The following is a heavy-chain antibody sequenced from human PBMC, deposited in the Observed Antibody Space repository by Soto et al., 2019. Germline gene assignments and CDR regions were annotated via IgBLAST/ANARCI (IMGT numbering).Heavy chain of an antibody. CDR1: GGSISSYY. Sequence: PSETLSLTCTVSGGSISSYYWSWIRQPPGKGLEWIGYIYYSGSTNYNPSLKSRVTISVDTSKNQFSLKLSSVTAADPAVYYCATSHKYYDFWSGYSYWFDPWGQGTLVTVSS. D-gene: IGHD3-3*01. V-gene: IGHV4-59*01. CDR3: ATSHKYYDFWSGYSYWFDP. J-gene: IGHJ5*02. CDR2: IYYSGST.